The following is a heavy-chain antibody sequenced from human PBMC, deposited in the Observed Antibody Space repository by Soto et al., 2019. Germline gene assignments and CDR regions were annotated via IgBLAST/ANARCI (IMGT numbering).Heavy chain of an antibody. CDR2: IDPSDSYT. CDR3: ARHGELLTPIDY. J-gene: IGHJ4*02. V-gene: IGHV5-10-1*01. Sequence: PGESLKISCKGSGYSFTSYWISWVRQMPGKGLEWMGRIDPSDSYTNYSPSFQGHVTISADKSISTAYLQWSSLKASDTAMYYCARHGELLTPIDYWGQGTLVTVSS. CDR1: GYSFTSYW. D-gene: IGHD2-21*01.